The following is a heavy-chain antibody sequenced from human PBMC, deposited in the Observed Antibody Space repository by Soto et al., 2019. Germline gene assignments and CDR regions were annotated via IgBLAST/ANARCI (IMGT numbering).Heavy chain of an antibody. CDR3: ARDKRGFDP. CDR1: GYSISSGYY. Sequence: SETLSLTCAVSGYSISSGYYWGWIRQPPGKGLEWIGSIYHSGSTYYNPSLKSRVTISVDTSKNQFSLKLSSVTAADTAVYYCARDKRGFDPWGQVTLVTVSS. D-gene: IGHD3-10*01. V-gene: IGHV4-38-2*02. CDR2: IYHSGST. J-gene: IGHJ5*02.